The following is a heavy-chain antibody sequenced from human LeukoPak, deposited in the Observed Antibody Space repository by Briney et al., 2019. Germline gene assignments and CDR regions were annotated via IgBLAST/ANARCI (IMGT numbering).Heavy chain of an antibody. D-gene: IGHD2-15*01. J-gene: IGHJ4*02. CDR1: GYSFISFY. V-gene: IGHV1-46*01. CDR2: INPSGGST. Sequence: ASVKVSCKASGYSFISFYIHWVRQAPGQGLEWMGVINPSGGSTAYAQQFQGRVTMTRDTSTSTVYMELSSLRSEDTAVYYCATGFGCSGGSCPNYWGQGTLVTVSS. CDR3: ATGFGCSGGSCPNY.